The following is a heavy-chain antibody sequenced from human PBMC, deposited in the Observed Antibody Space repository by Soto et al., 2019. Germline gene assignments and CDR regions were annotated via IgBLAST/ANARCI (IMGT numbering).Heavy chain of an antibody. CDR1: GFTFEDHG. J-gene: IGHJ4*02. V-gene: IGHV3-20*04. CDR2: INWNGGST. CDR3: ARVPLLADYFNS. Sequence: EVRLVESGGGVGRPGGSLRLSCAASGFTFEDHGLSWVRQAPGKGLEWVAGINWNGGSTVYAASVKGRFTISRDIAKNSLVLEVTSLRVEDTALYFCARVPLLADYFNSWVPGTLVTVSS.